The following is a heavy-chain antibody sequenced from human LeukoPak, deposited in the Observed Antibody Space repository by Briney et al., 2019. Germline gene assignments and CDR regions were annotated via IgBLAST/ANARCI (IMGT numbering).Heavy chain of an antibody. Sequence: PSETLSLTCTVSGGSISSYYWSWIRQPPGKGLEWIGYIYYSGSTNYNPSLKSRVTISVDTSKNQFSLKLSSVTAADTAVYYCARDVILRFHDYGDPDAFDIWGQGTMVTVSS. V-gene: IGHV4-59*01. D-gene: IGHD4-17*01. CDR3: ARDVILRFHDYGDPDAFDI. CDR2: IYYSGST. CDR1: GGSISSYY. J-gene: IGHJ3*02.